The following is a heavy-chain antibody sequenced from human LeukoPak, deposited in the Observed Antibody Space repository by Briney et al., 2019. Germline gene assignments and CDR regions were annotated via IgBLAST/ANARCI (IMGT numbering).Heavy chain of an antibody. J-gene: IGHJ4*02. CDR1: GYTFTTHD. V-gene: IGHV1-8*01. CDR3: ARTSHYVDIAATIPYGIYYFDY. D-gene: IGHD5-12*01. Sequence: ASVKVSCKASGYTFTTHDINWVRQASGQGLEWMGWMNPNSGNTGYAQKFQGRVTMTRDTSISTAYMELRSLRSDDTAVYYCARTSHYVDIAATIPYGIYYFDYWGQGTLVTVSS. CDR2: MNPNSGNT.